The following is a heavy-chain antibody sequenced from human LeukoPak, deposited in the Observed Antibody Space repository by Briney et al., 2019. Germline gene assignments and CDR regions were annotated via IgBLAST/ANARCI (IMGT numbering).Heavy chain of an antibody. CDR2: IYYTGST. D-gene: IGHD2-15*01. CDR1: GGSISSYY. V-gene: IGHV4-59*01. CDR3: ARSNEGYCSGGSCYSGYYYYMDV. J-gene: IGHJ6*03. Sequence: KPSETLSLTFTVSGGSISSYYWSWIRQPPGKGLEWIGYIYYTGSTNYNPSLKSRVTISIDTSQNQFSLKLSSVTAADTAVYYCARSNEGYCSGGSCYSGYYYYMDVWGKGTTVTVSS.